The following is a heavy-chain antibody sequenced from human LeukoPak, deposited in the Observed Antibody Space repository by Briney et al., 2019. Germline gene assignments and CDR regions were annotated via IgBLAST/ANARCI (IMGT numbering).Heavy chain of an antibody. D-gene: IGHD5-12*01. CDR3: ARHGIDIVATIREAFDI. CDR2: IYYSGST. CDR1: GGSISSSIYY. J-gene: IGHJ3*02. V-gene: IGHV4-39*01. Sequence: PSETLSLTCTVSGGSISSSIYYWGWIRQPPGKGLEWIGSIYYSGSTYYNPSLKSRVTISVDTSKNQFSLKLSSVTAADTAVYYCARHGIDIVATIREAFDIWGQGTMVTVSS.